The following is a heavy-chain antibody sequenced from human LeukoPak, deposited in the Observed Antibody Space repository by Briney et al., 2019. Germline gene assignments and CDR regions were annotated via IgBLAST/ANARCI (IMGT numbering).Heavy chain of an antibody. CDR3: ARELGGGYFDY. Sequence: ASVKVSCKASGYTFTNYYMHWVRQAPGQGLEWMGVMKRSGTTSFVQKFQGRVTLTRDTSTSTVYMELSSLRSEDTAVYYCARELGGGYFDYRGQGTLVTVSS. D-gene: IGHD3-16*01. CDR1: GYTFTNYY. J-gene: IGHJ4*02. CDR2: MKRSGTT. V-gene: IGHV1-46*01.